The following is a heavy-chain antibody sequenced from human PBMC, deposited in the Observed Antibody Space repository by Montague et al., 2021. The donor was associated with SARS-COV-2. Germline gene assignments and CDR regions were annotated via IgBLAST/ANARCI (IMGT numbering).Heavy chain of an antibody. CDR2: INHSGST. CDR1: GGSFSGYY. D-gene: IGHD6-13*01. CDR3: ASVGIVAAGSWGDFDF. Sequence: SETLSLTCAVYGGSFSGYYWSWIRQPPGRGPEWIGEINHSGSTNYNPSLKSRVTISVDTSKNQFSLKLSSVTAADTAVYYCASVGIVAAGSWGDFDFWGQGTLVTVSS. V-gene: IGHV4-34*01. J-gene: IGHJ4*02.